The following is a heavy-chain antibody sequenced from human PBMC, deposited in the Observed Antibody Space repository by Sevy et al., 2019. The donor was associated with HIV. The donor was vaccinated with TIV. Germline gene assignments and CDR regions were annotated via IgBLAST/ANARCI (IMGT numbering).Heavy chain of an antibody. CDR3: ARIVSGDSIGYFPDY. J-gene: IGHJ4*02. D-gene: IGHD3-22*01. CDR1: GFSLSTSGMC. Sequence: SGPTLVKPTQTLTLTCTFSGFSLSTSGMCVSWIRQPPGKALEWLALIDWDDDKFYRTSLKTRLTISKDTSKNQVVLTMTNMDPVDTATYYCARIVSGDSIGYFPDYWGQGTLVTVSS. V-gene: IGHV2-70*01. CDR2: IDWDDDK.